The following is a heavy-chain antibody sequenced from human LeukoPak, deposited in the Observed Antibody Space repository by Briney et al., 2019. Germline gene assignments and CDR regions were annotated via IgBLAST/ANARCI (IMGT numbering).Heavy chain of an antibody. Sequence: ASVKVSCKASGGTFSSYAITWVRQAPRQGLEWMGGIIPIFGTANYAQNFQGRVTITTDESTSTAYMELSSLRSEDTAVYYCARHVEASALWFGELFFHYYGMDVWGQGTTVTVSS. CDR2: IIPIFGTA. CDR1: GGTFSSYA. V-gene: IGHV1-69*05. CDR3: ARHVEASALWFGELFFHYYGMDV. J-gene: IGHJ6*02. D-gene: IGHD3-10*01.